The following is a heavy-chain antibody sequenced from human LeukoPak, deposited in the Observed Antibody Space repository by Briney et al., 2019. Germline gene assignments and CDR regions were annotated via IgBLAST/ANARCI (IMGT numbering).Heavy chain of an antibody. V-gene: IGHV3-66*01. J-gene: IGHJ3*02. Sequence: GGSLRLSCAASGFTVSSNSMSWVRQAPGKGLEWVSAIYSGGSTYYADSVKGRFTISRDNSKNTLYLQMNSLRAEDTAVYYCASPFSYDSSGHDAFDIWGQGTMVTVSS. CDR1: GFTVSSNS. D-gene: IGHD3-22*01. CDR3: ASPFSYDSSGHDAFDI. CDR2: IYSGGST.